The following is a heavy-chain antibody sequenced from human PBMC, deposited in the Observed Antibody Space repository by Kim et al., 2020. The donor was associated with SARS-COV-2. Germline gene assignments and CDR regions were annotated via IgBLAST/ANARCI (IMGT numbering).Heavy chain of an antibody. CDR3: ASYCSSTSCYSTSGAFDI. D-gene: IGHD2-2*01. J-gene: IGHJ3*02. V-gene: IGHV4-59*01. Sequence: KSRVTISVDTSKNQFSLKLSSVTAADTAVYYCASYCSSTSCYSTSGAFDIWGQGTMVTVSS.